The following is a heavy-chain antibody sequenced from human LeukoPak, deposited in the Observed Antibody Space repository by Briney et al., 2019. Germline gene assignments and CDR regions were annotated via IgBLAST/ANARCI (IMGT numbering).Heavy chain of an antibody. CDR1: GYTFTSHD. CDR2: MNPNSGNT. CDR3: ARALAATGTLYYYYYMDV. V-gene: IGHV1-8*01. D-gene: IGHD6-13*01. J-gene: IGHJ6*03. Sequence: ASVKVSCKASGYTFTSHDVNWVRQATGQGLEWMGWMNPNSGNTGYAQKVQGRATITRNTSISTAYMELRSLRSEDTAVYYCARALAATGTLYYYYYMDVWGKGTTVTVSS.